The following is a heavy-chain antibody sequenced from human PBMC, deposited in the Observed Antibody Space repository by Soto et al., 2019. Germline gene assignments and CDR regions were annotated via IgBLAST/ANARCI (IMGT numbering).Heavy chain of an antibody. Sequence: GGSLRLSCQASGITFRTYAMAWVRQAPGKGPEWISSVSGSATSTFYADSVKGRFTISRDNSKNTVFLQMNSLRAEDTAVYYCVKGSYGSGSRGYLDSWGQGTRVTVSS. CDR1: GITFRTYA. D-gene: IGHD3-10*01. CDR3: VKGSYGSGSRGYLDS. V-gene: IGHV3-23*01. CDR2: VSGSATST. J-gene: IGHJ4*02.